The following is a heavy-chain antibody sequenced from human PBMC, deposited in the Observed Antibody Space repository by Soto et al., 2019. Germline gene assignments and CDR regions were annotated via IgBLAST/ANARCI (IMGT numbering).Heavy chain of an antibody. CDR3: ARMAASGSLNWFDP. D-gene: IGHD3-10*01. CDR1: GYTFTNYE. V-gene: IGHV1-8*01. Sequence: QVQLVQSGAEVKKPGASVKVSCKASGYTFTNYEINWVRQATGQGLEWMGWMTPGSGNTGYAHKFQGRVTMTRNISISTAYMELSRLVSDDTGIYYCARMAASGSLNWFDPWGQGTLVTVSS. CDR2: MTPGSGNT. J-gene: IGHJ5*02.